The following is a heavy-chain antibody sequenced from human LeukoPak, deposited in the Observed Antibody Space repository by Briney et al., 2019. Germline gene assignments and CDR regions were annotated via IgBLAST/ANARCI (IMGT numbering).Heavy chain of an antibody. CDR2: ISNNSNNI. CDR1: GFTISSYS. Sequence: GGSLSLSCAASGFTISSYSMNWVRQPPGKVVELVSSISNNSNNIYYAASLKRRFTISRDNAKNSLYLQMNSLRAEDTAVYYCATGPSGSDLFPLDYFDYWGQGTLVTVSS. CDR3: ATGPSGSDLFPLDYFDY. D-gene: IGHD1-26*01. V-gene: IGHV3-21*01. J-gene: IGHJ4*02.